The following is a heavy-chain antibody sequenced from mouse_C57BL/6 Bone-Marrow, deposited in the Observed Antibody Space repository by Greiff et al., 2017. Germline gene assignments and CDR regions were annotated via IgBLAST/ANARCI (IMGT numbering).Heavy chain of an antibody. V-gene: IGHV14-1*01. Sequence: EVQLQQSGAELVRPGASVKLSCTASGFNIKDYYMHWVKQRPEQGLEWIGRIDPEDGDTEYAPKFQGKATMTADTSSNTAYLQLSSLTSEDTAVYYCTTWAYGSSHWYFDVWGTGTTVTVSS. CDR2: IDPEDGDT. J-gene: IGHJ1*03. CDR3: TTWAYGSSHWYFDV. D-gene: IGHD1-1*01. CDR1: GFNIKDYY.